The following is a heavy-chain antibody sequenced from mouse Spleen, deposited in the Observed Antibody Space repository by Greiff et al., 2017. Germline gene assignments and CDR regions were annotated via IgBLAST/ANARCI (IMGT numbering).Heavy chain of an antibody. CDR2: INPNNGGT. V-gene: IGHV1-26*01. D-gene: IGHD6-1*01. Sequence: VQLQQSGPELVKPGASVKISCKASGYTFTDYYMNWVKQSHGKSLEWIGDINPNNGGTSYNQKFKGKATLTVDKSSSTAYMELRSLTSEDSAVYYCARGLLWYAMDYWGQGTSVTVSS. CDR1: GYTFTDYY. CDR3: ARGLLWYAMDY. J-gene: IGHJ4*01.